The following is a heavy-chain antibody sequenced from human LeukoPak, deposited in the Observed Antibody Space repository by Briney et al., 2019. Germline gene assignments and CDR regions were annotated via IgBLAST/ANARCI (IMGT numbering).Heavy chain of an antibody. Sequence: SETLSLTCAVYGGSFSGYYWSWIRQPPGKGLEWIGEINHSGSTNYNPSLKSRVTISVDTSKNQFSLKLSSVTAADTAVYYCARDLFSGGGGYWGQGTLVTVSS. V-gene: IGHV4-34*01. D-gene: IGHD3-16*01. CDR3: ARDLFSGGGGY. CDR1: GGSFSGYY. J-gene: IGHJ4*02. CDR2: INHSGST.